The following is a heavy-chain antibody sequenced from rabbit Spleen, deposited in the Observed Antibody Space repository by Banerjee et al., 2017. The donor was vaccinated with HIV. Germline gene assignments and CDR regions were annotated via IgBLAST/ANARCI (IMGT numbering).Heavy chain of an antibody. V-gene: IGHV1S40*01. CDR1: GVSFTSNYY. J-gene: IGHJ4*01. CDR2: IEGGSSTFS. Sequence: QSLEESGGDLVKPGASLTLTCTASGVSFTSNYYMCWVRQAPGKGLEWIACIEGGSSTFSYFASWAKGRFTISSDNAQNTVFLQMTSLTASDTATYFCARGFASGSGYYLNLWGQGTLVPVS. CDR3: ARGFASGSGYYLNL. D-gene: IGHD1-1*01.